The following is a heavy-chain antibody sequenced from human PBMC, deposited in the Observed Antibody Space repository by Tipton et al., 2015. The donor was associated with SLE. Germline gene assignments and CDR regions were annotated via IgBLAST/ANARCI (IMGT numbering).Heavy chain of an antibody. V-gene: IGHV3-74*01. J-gene: IGHJ4*02. D-gene: IGHD1-26*01. CDR1: GFTLSSNW. CDR3: VRGGGSYSPNDY. Sequence: SLRLSCAASGFTLSSNWMHWVRQAPGKGLVWVSRISADEGYTVYADSVKGRFTISRDNSKNTLYLQMNSLRAEDTAVYYCVRGGGSYSPNDYWGQGTLVTVSS. CDR2: ISADEGYT.